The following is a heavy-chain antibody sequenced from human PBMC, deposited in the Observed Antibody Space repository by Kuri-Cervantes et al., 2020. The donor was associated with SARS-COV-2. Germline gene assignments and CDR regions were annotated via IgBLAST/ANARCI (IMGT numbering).Heavy chain of an antibody. CDR3: ARVGHHFSTDFWSGYREASNWFDS. J-gene: IGHJ5*01. CDR2: INHSGST. D-gene: IGHD3-3*01. CDR1: GGSFSGYY. Sequence: GSLRLSCAVYGGSFSGYYWSWIRQPPGKGLEWIGEINHSGSTNYNPSLKSRVTISVDASKNQFSLKLSSVTAADTAVYYCARVGHHFSTDFWSGYREASNWFDSWGQGTLVTVSS. V-gene: IGHV4-34*01.